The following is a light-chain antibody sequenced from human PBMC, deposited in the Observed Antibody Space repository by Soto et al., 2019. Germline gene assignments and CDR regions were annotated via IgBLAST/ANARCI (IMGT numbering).Light chain of an antibody. CDR1: QYIGGA. CDR2: DAS. CDR3: QQRRSWPPTIT. J-gene: IGKJ1*01. Sequence: VLTQSPATLSVSPGDRATLSCRASQYIGGAVAWYHQRSGQAPRLLIYDASYRATDIPPRFSGIGSGTDFNLTISSLEPEDFAVYYCQQRRSWPPTITFGQGTKVEI. V-gene: IGKV3-11*01.